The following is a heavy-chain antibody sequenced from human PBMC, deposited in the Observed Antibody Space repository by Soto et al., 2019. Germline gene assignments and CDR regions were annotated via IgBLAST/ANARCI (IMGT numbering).Heavy chain of an antibody. V-gene: IGHV4-34*01. J-gene: IGHJ5*02. CDR2: INHSGST. D-gene: IGHD2-15*01. CDR1: GGSFSGYY. Sequence: PSETLSLTCAVYGGSFSGYYWSWIRQPPGKGLEWIGEINHSGSTNYNPSLKSRVTISVDTSKNQFSLKLSSVTAADTAVYYCARGLPSAYCSGGSCTNWFDPWGQGTLVTV. CDR3: ARGLPSAYCSGGSCTNWFDP.